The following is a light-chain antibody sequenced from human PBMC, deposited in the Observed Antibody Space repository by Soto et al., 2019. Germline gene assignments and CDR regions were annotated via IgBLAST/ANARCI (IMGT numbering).Light chain of an antibody. CDR2: AAS. CDR3: QQLLSYPIT. J-gene: IGKJ5*01. V-gene: IGKV1-9*01. Sequence: DVPMTQSKSSLSASVGGRVTITFRASQGISNYLAWYQQKPGKVPKLLIYAASTLQSGVPSRFSGSGSGTDFTLTISSLQPEDFATYYCQQLLSYPITFGQGTRLEIK. CDR1: QGISNY.